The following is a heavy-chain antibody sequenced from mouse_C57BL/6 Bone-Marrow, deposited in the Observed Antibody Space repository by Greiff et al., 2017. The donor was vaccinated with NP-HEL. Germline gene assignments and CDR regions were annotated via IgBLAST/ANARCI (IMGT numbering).Heavy chain of an antibody. Sequence: EVKLQESGGGLVKPGGSLKLSCAASGFTFSSYAMSWVRQTPEKRLEWVATISDGGSYTYYPDNVKGRFTISRDNAKNNLYLQMSHLKSEDTAMYYCARDPPYYYGSSYVAWFAYWGQGTLVTVSA. J-gene: IGHJ3*01. CDR1: GFTFSSYA. CDR3: ARDPPYYYGSSYVAWFAY. D-gene: IGHD1-1*01. CDR2: ISDGGSYT. V-gene: IGHV5-4*01.